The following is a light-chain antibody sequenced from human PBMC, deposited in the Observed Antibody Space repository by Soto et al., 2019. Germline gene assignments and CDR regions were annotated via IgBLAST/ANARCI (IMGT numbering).Light chain of an antibody. V-gene: IGLV2-11*01. CDR2: DVS. CDR1: SSDVGGYNY. J-gene: IGLJ1*01. CDR3: CSFAGSNTYV. Sequence: QSALTQPRSVYGSPGQSVTISCTGTSSDVGGYNYVSWYQQHPGKAPKLMIYDVSKRPSGVPDRFSGSKSGNTASLTISGLQAEDEADYYCCSFAGSNTYVFGTGTKVTVL.